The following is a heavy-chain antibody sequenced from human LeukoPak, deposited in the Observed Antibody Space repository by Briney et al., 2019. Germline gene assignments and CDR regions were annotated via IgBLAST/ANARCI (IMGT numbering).Heavy chain of an antibody. Sequence: SETLSLTCTVSGGSISRGSDYWSWIRPPAGKGLEGIGHIYTCGSTNYNPSLKSRVTISIDTSKNQFSLKLGSVTAAGTAVYYCARCTSTSCYHFEYWGQGALVTVSS. CDR1: GGSISRGSDY. CDR2: IYTCGST. J-gene: IGHJ4*02. V-gene: IGHV4-61*09. CDR3: ARCTSTSCYHFEY. D-gene: IGHD2-2*01.